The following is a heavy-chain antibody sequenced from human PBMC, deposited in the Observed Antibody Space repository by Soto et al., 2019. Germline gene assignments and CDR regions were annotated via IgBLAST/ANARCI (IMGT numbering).Heavy chain of an antibody. V-gene: IGHV3-53*01. CDR2: IYSGGST. D-gene: IGHD4-17*01. CDR3: ASRPRYGDYDY. CDR1: GFTVSSNY. Sequence: PGGSLRLSCAASGFTVSSNYMSWVRQAPGKGLEWVSVIYSGGSTYYADSVKGRFTISRDNSKNTLYLQMNSLRAEDTAVYYRASRPRYGDYDYWGQGTLVTVSS. J-gene: IGHJ4*02.